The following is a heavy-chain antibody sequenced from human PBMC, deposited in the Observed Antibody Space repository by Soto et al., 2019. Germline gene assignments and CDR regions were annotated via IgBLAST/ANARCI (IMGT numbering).Heavy chain of an antibody. CDR1: GYTFAGYY. D-gene: IGHD6-13*01. CDR2: INPNSGGT. V-gene: IGHV1-2*02. J-gene: IGHJ6*02. CDR3: ARVSLGIAAAGMDV. Sequence: ASVKVSCKASGYTFAGYYMHWVRQAPGQGLEWMGWINPNSGGTNYAQKFQGRVTMTRDTSISTAYMELSRLRSDDTAVYYCARVSLGIAAAGMDVWGQGTTVTVSS.